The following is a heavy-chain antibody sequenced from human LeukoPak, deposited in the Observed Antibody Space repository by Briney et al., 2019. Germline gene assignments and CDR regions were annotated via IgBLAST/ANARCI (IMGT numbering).Heavy chain of an antibody. V-gene: IGHV4-30-4*01. Sequence: SETLSLICTVSGGSISSGDYYWSWISQPPGKGLEWIGYIYYSGSTYYNPSLKSRVTISVDTSKNQFSLKLSSVTAADTAVYYCALSSPYYYYGMDVWGQGTTVTVSS. CDR2: IYYSGST. CDR3: ALSSPYYYYGMDV. CDR1: GGSISSGDYY. J-gene: IGHJ6*02.